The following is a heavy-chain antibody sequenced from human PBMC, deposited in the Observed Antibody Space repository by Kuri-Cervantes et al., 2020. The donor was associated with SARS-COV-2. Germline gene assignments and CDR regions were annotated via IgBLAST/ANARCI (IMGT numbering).Heavy chain of an antibody. J-gene: IGHJ4*02. CDR1: GYSFTSYW. CDR3: ARQSTDCSSTSCYIDY. V-gene: IGHV5-51*01. D-gene: IGHD2-2*02. Sequence: GESLKISCKGSGYSFTSYWIGWVRQMPGKGLEWMGIIYPGDSDTRYSPSFQGQVTIPADKSISTAYLQWSSLKASDTAIYYCARQSTDCSSTSCYIDYWGQGTLVTVSS. CDR2: IYPGDSDT.